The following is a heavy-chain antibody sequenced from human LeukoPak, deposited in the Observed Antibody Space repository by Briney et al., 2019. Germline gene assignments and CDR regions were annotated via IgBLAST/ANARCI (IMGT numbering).Heavy chain of an antibody. CDR1: GGSFSGYY. V-gene: IGHV4-34*01. CDR2: TNHSGST. D-gene: IGHD3-22*01. Sequence: SETLSLTCAVYGGSFSGYYWSWIRQPPGKGLEWIGETNHSGSTNYNPSLKSGGTISLDTSKNQFPLKMRTVTAADTAVYDCARGRPYSSGYYRAFDIWGQGTMVTVSS. CDR3: ARGRPYSSGYYRAFDI. J-gene: IGHJ3*02.